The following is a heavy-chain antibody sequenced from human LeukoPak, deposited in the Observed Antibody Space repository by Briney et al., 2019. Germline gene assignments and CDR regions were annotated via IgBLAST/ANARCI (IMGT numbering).Heavy chain of an antibody. J-gene: IGHJ4*02. V-gene: IGHV3-7*01. CDR2: INQGGIEK. Sequence: GGSLRLSCAASGFTFSTYWMTWVRQAPGKGLEWLASINQGGIEKYYVDSVKGRFTISRDNAKNSLYLQMIILRAEDTAVYYCARNNLAYWGQGTLATVSS. CDR3: ARNNLAY. CDR1: GFTFSTYW.